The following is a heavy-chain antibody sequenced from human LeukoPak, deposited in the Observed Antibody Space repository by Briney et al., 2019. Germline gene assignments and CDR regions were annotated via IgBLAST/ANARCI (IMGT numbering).Heavy chain of an antibody. D-gene: IGHD5-18*01. V-gene: IGHV3-74*01. CDR2: IKSDGSYT. CDR3: ARDVRGGYHDY. J-gene: IGHJ4*02. Sequence: GGSLRISCAASGFTFSGYWMHWVRQAQGKGLVWVSRIKSDGSYTTYADSVKGRFTISRDNAKNTLYLQMNSLRAEDTAVYYCARDVRGGYHDYWGQGTLVTVFS. CDR1: GFTFSGYW.